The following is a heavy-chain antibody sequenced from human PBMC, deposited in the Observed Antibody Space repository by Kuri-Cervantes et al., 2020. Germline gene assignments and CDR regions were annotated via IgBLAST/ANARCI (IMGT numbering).Heavy chain of an antibody. D-gene: IGHD2-21*02. V-gene: IGHV3-9*01. J-gene: IGHJ3*02. CDR3: ARDPFMDCGGDCYSLGVSGDASDI. CDR1: GFTFDDYA. CDR2: ISWNSGSI. Sequence: SLRLSCAASGFTFDDYAMHWVRQAPGKGLEWVSGISWNSGSIGYADSVKGRFTISRDNAKNSLYLQMNSLRAEDTAVYYCARDPFMDCGGDCYSLGVSGDASDIWGQGTMVTVSS.